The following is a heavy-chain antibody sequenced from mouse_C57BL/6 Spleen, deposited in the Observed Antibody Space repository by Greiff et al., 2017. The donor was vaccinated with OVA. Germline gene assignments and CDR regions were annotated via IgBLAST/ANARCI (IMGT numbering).Heavy chain of an antibody. CDR1: GFTFSSYT. CDR3: ARHDYGSFYYYAMDY. V-gene: IGHV5-9*01. Sequence: EVQVVESGGGLVKPGGSLKLSCAASGFTFSSYTMSWVRQTPEKRLEWVATISGGGGNTYYPDSVKGRFTISRDNAKNTLYLQMSSLRSEDTALYYCARHDYGSFYYYAMDYWGQGTSVTVSS. J-gene: IGHJ4*01. CDR2: ISGGGGNT. D-gene: IGHD1-1*01.